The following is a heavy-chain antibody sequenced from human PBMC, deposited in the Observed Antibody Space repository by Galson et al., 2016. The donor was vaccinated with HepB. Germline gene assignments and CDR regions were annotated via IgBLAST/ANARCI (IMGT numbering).Heavy chain of an antibody. CDR1: GYTFTDYY. CDR2: INPNVGST. D-gene: IGHD3-3*01. Sequence: SVKVSCKASGYTFTDYYMHWVRQAPGQGLEWMGFINPNVGSTTFAQKFQDRVTMTRDTSTSTVFMELSSLRSEDTAVYFCARGDLNYYYALDVWGQGTTVTVS. J-gene: IGHJ6*02. V-gene: IGHV1-46*01. CDR3: ARGDLNYYYALDV.